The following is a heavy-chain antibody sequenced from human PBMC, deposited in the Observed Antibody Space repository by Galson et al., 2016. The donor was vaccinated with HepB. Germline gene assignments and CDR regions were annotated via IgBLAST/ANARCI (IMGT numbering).Heavy chain of an antibody. CDR2: ISSDGGST. CDR1: GFTVRNYW. V-gene: IGHV3-74*01. CDR3: ARGNYYGMDV. Sequence: SLRLSCAASGFTVRNYWVHWVRQTPGKGLVWVSRISSDGGSTAHADSVKGRFTISRDNTKNMLYLQMNSLREEDTAVYYCARGNYYGMDVWGHGATVTVSS. J-gene: IGHJ6*02.